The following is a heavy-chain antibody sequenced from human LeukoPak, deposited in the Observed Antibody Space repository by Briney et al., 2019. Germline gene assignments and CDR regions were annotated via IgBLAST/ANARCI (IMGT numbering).Heavy chain of an antibody. CDR1: EFSVGSNY. CDR3: ARVGPATAFDY. V-gene: IGHV3-66*02. Sequence: GGSLRLSCAASEFSVGSNYMTWVRQAPGKGLEWVSAISGSGGSTYYADSVKGRFTISRDNSKNTLYLQMASLRDEDMGVYYCARVGPATAFDYWGQGTQVTVSS. CDR2: ISGSGGST. D-gene: IGHD1-26*01. J-gene: IGHJ4*02.